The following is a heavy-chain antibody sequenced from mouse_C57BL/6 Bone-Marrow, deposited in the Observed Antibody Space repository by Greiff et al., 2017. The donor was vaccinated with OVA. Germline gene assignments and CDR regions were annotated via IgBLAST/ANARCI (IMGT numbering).Heavy chain of an antibody. V-gene: IGHV1-82*01. Sequence: QVQLQQSGPELVKPGASVKLSCKASGYAFSSSWMNWVKQRPGKGLEWIGRIYPGDGGTNYNGKFKGKATLTADKSSSTVYLQLSSLTSEDSAVDFGASSDSNYGCAMDYWGQGTSVTVSS. D-gene: IGHD2-5*01. CDR2: IYPGDGGT. J-gene: IGHJ4*01. CDR1: GYAFSSSW. CDR3: ASSDSNYGCAMDY.